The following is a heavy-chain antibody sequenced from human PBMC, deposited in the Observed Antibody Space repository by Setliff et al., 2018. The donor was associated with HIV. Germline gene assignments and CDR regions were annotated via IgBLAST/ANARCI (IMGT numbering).Heavy chain of an antibody. CDR1: GYTIINFG. CDR3: ARENEGGAFDI. D-gene: IGHD1-1*01. Sequence: ASVKVSCKASGYTIINFGISWVRQAPGQGLEWMGWISAYNGNTNSAQRLQGRVTLTTDTSTSTAYMDLRSLRSDDTAVYFCARENEGGAFDIWGQGTMVTVSS. V-gene: IGHV1-18*01. CDR2: ISAYNGNT. J-gene: IGHJ3*02.